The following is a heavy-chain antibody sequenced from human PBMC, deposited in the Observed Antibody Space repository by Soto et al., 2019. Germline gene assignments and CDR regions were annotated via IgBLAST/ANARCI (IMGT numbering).Heavy chain of an antibody. D-gene: IGHD6-19*01. CDR3: AKDSGYSSGHSFHR. V-gene: IGHV3-30-3*01. J-gene: IGHJ5*02. CDR1: GFMFGAYN. Sequence: PGGSLRLSCAVSGFMFGAYNMHWVRQAPGKGLEWVALISSDGSNKYYADSVEGRFTISRDNYKNTLYLQMNSLRADDTAVYYCAKDSGYSSGHSFHRWGQGTLVTVSS. CDR2: ISSDGSNK.